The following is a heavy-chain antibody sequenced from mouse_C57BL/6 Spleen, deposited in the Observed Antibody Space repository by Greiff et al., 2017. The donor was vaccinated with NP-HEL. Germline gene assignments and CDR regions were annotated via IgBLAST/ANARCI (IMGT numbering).Heavy chain of an antibody. Sequence: EVQLVESGPDLVKPSQSLSLTCSVTGYSITSGYYWNWIRQFPGNKQEWMGYISYDGSNNYNPSLKNRTTITLDKSKTQFFLKLHSVTTEDTATFYCARELTGYFDYWGQGTTLTVSS. J-gene: IGHJ2*01. CDR3: ARELTGYFDY. CDR1: GYSITSGYY. CDR2: ISYDGSN. V-gene: IGHV3-6*01. D-gene: IGHD4-1*01.